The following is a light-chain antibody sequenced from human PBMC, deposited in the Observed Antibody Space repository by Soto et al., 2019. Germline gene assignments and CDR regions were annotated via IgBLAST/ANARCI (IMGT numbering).Light chain of an antibody. Sequence: EIVLTQSPGTLSLSLGERATLSCRASQSVSSSFLAWYQQKPGQAPRLLIYAAASRATGIPDRFSGGGSGTDFTLTISRLEPEDFAVYYCQQYGYSSWTFGQGTKVDIK. V-gene: IGKV3-20*01. CDR1: QSVSSSF. CDR2: AAA. CDR3: QQYGYSSWT. J-gene: IGKJ1*01.